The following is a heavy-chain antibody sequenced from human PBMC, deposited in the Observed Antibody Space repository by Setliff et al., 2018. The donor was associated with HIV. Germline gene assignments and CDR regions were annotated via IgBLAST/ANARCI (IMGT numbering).Heavy chain of an antibody. Sequence: SETLSLTCAVSGDSIVSNNWWSWVRQPPGKGLEWIGEVSHSGTTNFNPSLRSRVAIVTDESKNHFSLKLNSVTAADTAVYYCARGSGWSLDSWGQGTLVTVSS. CDR1: GDSIVSNNW. CDR3: ARGSGWSLDS. V-gene: IGHV4-4*02. J-gene: IGHJ4*02. CDR2: VSHSGTT. D-gene: IGHD6-19*01.